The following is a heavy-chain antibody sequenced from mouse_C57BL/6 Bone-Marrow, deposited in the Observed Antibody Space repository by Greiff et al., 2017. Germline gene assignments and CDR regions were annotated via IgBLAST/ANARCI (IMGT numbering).Heavy chain of an antibody. J-gene: IGHJ4*01. CDR3: ARWEITTVVANRRYAMDY. D-gene: IGHD1-1*01. CDR1: GYTFTDYY. CDR2: IGPGRGST. V-gene: IGHV1-77*01. Sequence: QVQLQQSGAELVKPGASVKISCTASGYTFTDYYITWVKQRPGQGLEWIGKIGPGRGSTYYNEKFKGKATLTADKSSSTAYMQLISLTSEDSAVYFCARWEITTVVANRRYAMDYWGQGTSVTVSS.